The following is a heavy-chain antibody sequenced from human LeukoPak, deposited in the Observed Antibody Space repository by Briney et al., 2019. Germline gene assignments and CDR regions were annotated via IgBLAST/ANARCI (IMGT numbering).Heavy chain of an antibody. D-gene: IGHD3-22*01. Sequence: SETLSLTCTVSGYSISSGYYWGWIRQPPGKGLEWIGSIYHSGSTYYNPSLKSRVTISVDTSKNQFSLKLSSVTAADTAVYYCARGYYDSSGYPGRDFDYWGQGTLVTVSS. CDR3: ARGYYDSSGYPGRDFDY. V-gene: IGHV4-38-2*02. CDR1: GYSISSGYY. J-gene: IGHJ4*02. CDR2: IYHSGST.